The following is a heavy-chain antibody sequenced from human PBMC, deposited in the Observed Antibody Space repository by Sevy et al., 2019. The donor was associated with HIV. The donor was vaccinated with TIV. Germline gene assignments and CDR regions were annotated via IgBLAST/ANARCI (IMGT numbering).Heavy chain of an antibody. Sequence: GGSLRLSCKASGFSFTDFWMQWVRQVPGKGPEWVANIKQDGSVKYYVDSVKGRFTISRDNARNSLYLQMNSLRVEDTALYYCVRAIAADGSFWGQGTLVTVSS. J-gene: IGHJ4*02. CDR2: IKQDGSVK. CDR3: VRAIAADGSF. V-gene: IGHV3-7*01. CDR1: GFSFTDFW. D-gene: IGHD6-13*01.